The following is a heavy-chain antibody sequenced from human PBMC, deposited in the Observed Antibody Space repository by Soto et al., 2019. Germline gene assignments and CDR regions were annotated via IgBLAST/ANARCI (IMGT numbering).Heavy chain of an antibody. D-gene: IGHD1-26*01. Sequence: QVQLVQSGAEVKKPGSSVKVSCKASGGTFSSYAISWVRQAPGQGLEWMGGIIPIFGTANYAQKFQGRVTITADDSTSTAYMALSSLRSEDTAVYYCARESGWGGSYLGGYWGQGTLVTVSS. CDR3: ARESGWGGSYLGGY. J-gene: IGHJ4*02. CDR1: GGTFSSYA. CDR2: IIPIFGTA. V-gene: IGHV1-69*12.